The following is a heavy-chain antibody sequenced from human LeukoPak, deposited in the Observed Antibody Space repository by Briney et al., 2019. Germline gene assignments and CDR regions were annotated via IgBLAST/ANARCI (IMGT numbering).Heavy chain of an antibody. Sequence: SETLSLTCAVYGGSFSGYYWSWIRQPPGKGLEWIGEINHSGSTNYNPSLKSQVTISVDTSKNQFSLKLSSVTAADTAVYYCARGLLPHNNWFDPWGQGTLVTVSS. CDR3: ARGLLPHNNWFDP. V-gene: IGHV4-34*01. J-gene: IGHJ5*02. CDR2: INHSGST. D-gene: IGHD3-22*01. CDR1: GGSFSGYY.